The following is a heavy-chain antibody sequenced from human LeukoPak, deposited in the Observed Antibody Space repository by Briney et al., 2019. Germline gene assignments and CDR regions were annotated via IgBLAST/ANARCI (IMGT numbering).Heavy chain of an antibody. V-gene: IGHV4-34*01. Sequence: SETLSLTCAVYGGSFSGYYWSWIRQPPGKGLEWIGEINHSGSTNYNPSLKSRVTISVDTSKNQFSLKLSSVTAADTAVYYCARLGVVVPAAIGGKDYWGQGTLVTVSS. CDR3: ARLGVVVPAAIGGKDY. CDR2: INHSGST. D-gene: IGHD2-2*01. J-gene: IGHJ4*02. CDR1: GGSFSGYY.